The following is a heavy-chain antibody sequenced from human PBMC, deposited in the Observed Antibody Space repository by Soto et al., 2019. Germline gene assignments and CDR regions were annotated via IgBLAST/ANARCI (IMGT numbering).Heavy chain of an antibody. CDR1: GFTFSSYS. V-gene: IGHV3-21*01. Sequence: GGSLRLSCAASGFTFSSYSMHWVRQAPGKGLEWVSSISSSSSYIYYADSVKGRFTISRDKAKNSLYLQMNSLRAEDTAVYYCARDYYDSSGYRLLHGMDVWGRGTTVTVSS. D-gene: IGHD3-22*01. CDR2: ISSSSSYI. J-gene: IGHJ6*02. CDR3: ARDYYDSSGYRLLHGMDV.